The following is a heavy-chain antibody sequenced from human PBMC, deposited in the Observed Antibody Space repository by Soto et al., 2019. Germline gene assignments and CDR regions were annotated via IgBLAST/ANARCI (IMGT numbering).Heavy chain of an antibody. CDR2: INHSGST. D-gene: IGHD2-15*01. CDR3: AEGGAILGY. Sequence: QVQLQQWGAGLLKPSETLSLTCAVYGGSFSGYYWSWIRQPPGKGLEWIGEINHSGSTNYNPSLKIRVTISVETAKNQFSLKLSFVTAADTAVYYCAEGGAILGYWGQGTLVTVSS. J-gene: IGHJ4*02. CDR1: GGSFSGYY. V-gene: IGHV4-34*01.